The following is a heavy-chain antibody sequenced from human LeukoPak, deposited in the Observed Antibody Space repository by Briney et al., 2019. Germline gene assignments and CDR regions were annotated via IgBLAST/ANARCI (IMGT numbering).Heavy chain of an antibody. Sequence: SETLSLTCTVSGGSISSYYWSWIREPPGKGVEWIGYIYYSGSTNYNPSLKSRVTISVDTSKNQFSLRVDSVTAADTAVYYCARDLYDDNRCFDFWGQGILVTVSS. CDR1: GGSISSYY. CDR3: ARDLYDDNRCFDF. J-gene: IGHJ4*02. CDR2: IYYSGST. V-gene: IGHV4-59*12. D-gene: IGHD1-14*01.